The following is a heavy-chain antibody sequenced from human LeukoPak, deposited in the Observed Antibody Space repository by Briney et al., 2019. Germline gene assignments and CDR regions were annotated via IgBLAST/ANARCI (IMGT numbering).Heavy chain of an antibody. CDR3: ARVLFPHLESGGNSGPFDY. V-gene: IGHV1-69*01. CDR1: GGTFSSYA. CDR2: IIPIFGTA. Sequence: SVKVSCKASGGTFSSYAISWVRQAPGQGLEWMGGIIPIFGTANYAQKFQGRVTITADESTSTAYMELSSLRSEDTAVYYCARVLFPHLESGGNSGPFDYWGQEPWSPSPQ. D-gene: IGHD4-23*01. J-gene: IGHJ4*01.